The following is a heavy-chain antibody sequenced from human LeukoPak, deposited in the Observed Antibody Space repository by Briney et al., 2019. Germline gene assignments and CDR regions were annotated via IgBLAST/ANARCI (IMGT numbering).Heavy chain of an antibody. CDR1: GGSFSGYY. CDR3: AGRSRSGWYYDY. CDR2: INHSGST. Sequence: PSETLSLTCAVYGGSFSGYYWSWIRQPPGKGLEWIGEINHSGSTNYNPSLKSRVTISVRTSKNQFSLKLSSVTAADTAVYYCAGRSRSGWYYDYWGQGTLVTVSS. V-gene: IGHV4-34*01. D-gene: IGHD6-19*01. J-gene: IGHJ4*02.